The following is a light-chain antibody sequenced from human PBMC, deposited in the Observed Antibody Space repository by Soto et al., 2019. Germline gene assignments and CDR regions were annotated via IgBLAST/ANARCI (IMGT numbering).Light chain of an antibody. Sequence: QSALTQPASVSGSPGQSTTISCTGSSNDVGAFNYVSWYRHSPGEAPKVLIRGVSIRPSGVSIRFSASKSANTASLTISGLQAEDEALYYCSSYTTSNTWVFGGGTKVTVL. V-gene: IGLV2-14*03. CDR3: SSYTTSNTWV. CDR2: GVS. J-gene: IGLJ3*02. CDR1: SNDVGAFNY.